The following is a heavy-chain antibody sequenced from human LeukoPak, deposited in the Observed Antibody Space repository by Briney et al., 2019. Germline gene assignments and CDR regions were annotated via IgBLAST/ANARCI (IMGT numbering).Heavy chain of an antibody. CDR3: ARARAFRGYCSGGSCYYFDY. CDR1: GYFISSGYY. J-gene: IGHJ4*02. CDR2: IYHSGST. Sequence: SETLSLTCAVSGYFISSGYYWGWIRQPPEKGLEWIGSIYHSGSTYYNPSLKSRVTISTDTSKNQFALKLSSVTAADTAVYYCARARAFRGYCSGGSCYYFDYWGQGTLVTVSS. V-gene: IGHV4-38-2*01. D-gene: IGHD2-15*01.